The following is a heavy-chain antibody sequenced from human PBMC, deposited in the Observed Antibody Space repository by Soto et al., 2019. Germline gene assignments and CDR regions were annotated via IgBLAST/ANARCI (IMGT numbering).Heavy chain of an antibody. V-gene: IGHV3-33*01. Sequence: QVQLVESGGGVVQPGRSLRLSCAASGFTFSSYGMHWVRQAPGKGLEWVAVIWYDGSNKYYADSVKGRFTISRDNSKNTLYLQMNSLRADDTAVYYCARDLGIAARPAFGYWGQGTLVTVSS. CDR3: ARDLGIAARPAFGY. J-gene: IGHJ4*02. CDR1: GFTFSSYG. CDR2: IWYDGSNK. D-gene: IGHD6-6*01.